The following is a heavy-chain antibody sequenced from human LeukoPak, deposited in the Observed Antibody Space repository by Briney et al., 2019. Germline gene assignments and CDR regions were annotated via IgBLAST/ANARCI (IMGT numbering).Heavy chain of an antibody. J-gene: IGHJ4*02. Sequence: GGSLRLSCTASGFTFSSYAMNWVRQAPGKGLEWVSGIGAGGTFTYYADSVRGRFTISRDNSKNTLYLQMNNLSAEDTAVYYCARETSGSFPYWGQGTLLTVSS. CDR1: GFTFSSYA. CDR3: ARETSGSFPY. D-gene: IGHD2-15*01. V-gene: IGHV3-23*01. CDR2: IGAGGTFT.